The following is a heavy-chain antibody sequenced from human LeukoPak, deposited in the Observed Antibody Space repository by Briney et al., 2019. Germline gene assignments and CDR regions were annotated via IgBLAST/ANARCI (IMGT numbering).Heavy chain of an antibody. CDR3: AKDIAAADPYYFDY. CDR1: GFTFSSYA. D-gene: IGHD6-13*01. V-gene: IGHV3-23*01. CDR2: ISGSGGST. Sequence: TGGSLRLSCAASGFTFSSYAMSWVRQAPGKGLEWVSAISGSGGSTYYADSVKGRFTISRDNSKNTLYLQMNSLRAEDTAVYHCAKDIAAADPYYFDYWGQGTLVTVSS. J-gene: IGHJ4*02.